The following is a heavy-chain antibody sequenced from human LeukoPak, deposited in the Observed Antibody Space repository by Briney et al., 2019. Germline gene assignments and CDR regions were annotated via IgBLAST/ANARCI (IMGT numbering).Heavy chain of an antibody. CDR3: ARDEAARDSNWFDP. CDR2: IIPIFGTA. J-gene: IGHJ5*02. CDR1: GGTFSSYA. D-gene: IGHD6-6*01. Sequence: GASVKVSCKASGGTFSSYAISWVRQAPGQGLEWMGGIIPIFGTANYAQKFQGRVTITADKSTSTAYMELSGLRSEDTAVYYCARDEAARDSNWFDPWGQGTLVTVSS. V-gene: IGHV1-69*06.